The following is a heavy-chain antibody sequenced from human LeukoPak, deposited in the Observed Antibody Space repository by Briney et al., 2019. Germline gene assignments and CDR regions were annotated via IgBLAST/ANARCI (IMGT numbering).Heavy chain of an antibody. CDR3: ARAYYDFWSGYSPLPPTDAFDI. D-gene: IGHD3-3*01. CDR2: IYHSGST. J-gene: IGHJ3*02. V-gene: IGHV4-38-2*02. CDR1: GYSISSGYY. Sequence: KSSETLSLTCTVSGYSISSGYYWGWIRQPPGKGLEWIGSIYHSGSTYYNPSLKSRVTISVDTSKNQFSLKLSSVTAADTAVYYCARAYYDFWSGYSPLPPTDAFDIWGQGTMVTVSS.